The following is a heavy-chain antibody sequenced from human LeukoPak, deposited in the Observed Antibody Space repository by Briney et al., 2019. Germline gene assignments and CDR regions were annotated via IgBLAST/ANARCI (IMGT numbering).Heavy chain of an antibody. J-gene: IGHJ4*02. CDR3: ARDSPGYGAYDLG. Sequence: GGSLRLSCAASGFTSSTYWMSWVRRAPGKGLEWVANIKEDGSAKYSVDSVKGRFTISRDNAKNTLYLQMNSLRAEDTAVYYCARDSPGYGAYDLGWGQGTLVTVSS. CDR2: IKEDGSAK. CDR1: GFTSSTYW. V-gene: IGHV3-7*04. D-gene: IGHD5-12*01.